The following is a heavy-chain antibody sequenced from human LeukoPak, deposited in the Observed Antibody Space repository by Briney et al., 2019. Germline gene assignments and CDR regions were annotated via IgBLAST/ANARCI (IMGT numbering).Heavy chain of an antibody. D-gene: IGHD5-18*01. CDR3: ARGYGRYFDY. J-gene: IGHJ4*02. V-gene: IGHV4-59*01. CDR2: IYYTGTT. CDR1: TGSISSFY. Sequence: SETLSLTCTVSTGSISSFYWSWIRQPPGKGLEWIGYIYYTGTTNSNPSLKSRVTISVDTSKSQFSMKLSSVTAADTAVYYCARGYGRYFDYWGQGTLVTVSS.